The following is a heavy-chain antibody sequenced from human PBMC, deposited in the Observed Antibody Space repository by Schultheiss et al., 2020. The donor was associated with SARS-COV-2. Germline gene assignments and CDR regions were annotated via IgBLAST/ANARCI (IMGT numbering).Heavy chain of an antibody. V-gene: IGHV1-69*06. Sequence: SVKVSCKASGGTFSSYAISWVRQAPGQGLEWMGGIIPIFGTANYAQKFQGRVTITADKSTSTAYMELSSLRSEDTAVYYCARESPDRYCSSTSCYTGYYYGMDVWGQGTTVTVSS. J-gene: IGHJ6*02. CDR3: ARESPDRYCSSTSCYTGYYYGMDV. CDR2: IIPIFGTA. D-gene: IGHD2-2*02. CDR1: GGTFSSYA.